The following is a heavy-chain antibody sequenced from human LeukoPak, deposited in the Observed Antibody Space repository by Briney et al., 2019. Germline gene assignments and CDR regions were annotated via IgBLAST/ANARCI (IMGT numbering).Heavy chain of an antibody. CDR2: IWYDGSNK. CDR1: GFTFSSYG. D-gene: IGHD5-12*01. V-gene: IGHV3-33*01. Sequence: GRSLRLSCAGSGFTFSSYGMHWVRQAPGKGLEWVAVIWYDGSNKYYADSVKGRFTISRDNSKNTLYLQMNSLRAEDTAVYYCARDRESMVATYYFDYWGQGTLVTVSS. CDR3: ARDRESMVATYYFDY. J-gene: IGHJ4*02.